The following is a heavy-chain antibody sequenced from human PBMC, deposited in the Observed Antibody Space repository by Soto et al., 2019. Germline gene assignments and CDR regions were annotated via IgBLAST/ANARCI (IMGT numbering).Heavy chain of an antibody. CDR1: GFTFSSYA. J-gene: IGHJ6*02. D-gene: IGHD5-18*01. CDR2: ISGSGGST. Sequence: EVQLLESGGGLVQPGGSLRLSCAASGFTFSSYAMSWVRQAPGKGLEWVSAISGSGGSTYYADSVKGRFTISRDNSKNTXYXXMNSLRAEDTAVYYGAKDGGYSYGYSPRYYYGMDVWGQGTTVTVSS. V-gene: IGHV3-23*01. CDR3: AKDGGYSYGYSPRYYYGMDV.